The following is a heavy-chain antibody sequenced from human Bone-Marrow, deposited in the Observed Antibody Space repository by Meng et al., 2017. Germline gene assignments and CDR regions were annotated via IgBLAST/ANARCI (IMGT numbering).Heavy chain of an antibody. D-gene: IGHD3-10*01. Sequence: GQLVEPGGGLIQPGGSLRLSCAASGFSVSSSYMSWVRQAPGKGPEWVSVIYSGGTTYYADSVKGRFTISRDNSRNTLYLQVNSLRAEDTAVYYCARVLRGWGYFDYWGQGTLVTVSS. CDR3: ARVLRGWGYFDY. CDR1: GFSVSSSY. CDR2: IYSGGTT. V-gene: IGHV3-53*01. J-gene: IGHJ4*02.